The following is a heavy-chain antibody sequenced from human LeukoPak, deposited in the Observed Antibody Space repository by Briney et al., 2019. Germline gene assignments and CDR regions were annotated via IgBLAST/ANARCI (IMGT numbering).Heavy chain of an antibody. CDR2: IYPTGTT. V-gene: IGHV4-61*02. D-gene: IGHD1-1*01. J-gene: IGHJ4*02. Sequence: SETLSLTCTVSVGSINNGHYYWTWIRQPAGKGLEWVRRIYPTGTTNYNPSLKSRLSILVDTSKNQFSLKLSSVTAADTAVYYCARDRRGTLLDYWGQGTLVTVSS. CDR3: ARDRRGTLLDY. CDR1: VGSINNGHYY.